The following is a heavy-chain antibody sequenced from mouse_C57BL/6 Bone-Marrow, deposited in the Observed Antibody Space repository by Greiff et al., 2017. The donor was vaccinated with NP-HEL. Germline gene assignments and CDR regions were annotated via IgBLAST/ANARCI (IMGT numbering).Heavy chain of an antibody. V-gene: IGHV1-62-2*01. CDR1: GYTFTEYT. J-gene: IGHJ1*03. Sequence: QVQLQQSGAELVKPGASVKLSCKASGYTFTEYTIHWVKQRSGQGLEWIGWFYPGSGSIKYNEKFKDKATLTADKSSSTVYMELSRLTSEDSAVYFCARHEEGVPNWDGIWYFDVWGTGTTVTVSS. CDR2: FYPGSGSI. CDR3: ARHEEGVPNWDGIWYFDV. D-gene: IGHD4-1*01.